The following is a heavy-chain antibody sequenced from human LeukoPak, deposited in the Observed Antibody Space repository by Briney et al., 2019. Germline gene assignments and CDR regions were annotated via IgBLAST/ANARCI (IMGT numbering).Heavy chain of an antibody. J-gene: IGHJ6*02. V-gene: IGHV3-7*03. D-gene: IGHD2-15*01. CDR1: GFTFSSYW. CDR2: INHNGNVN. Sequence: PGGSLRLSCAASGFTFSSYWMNWARQAPGKGLEWVASINHNGNVNYYVDSVKGRFTISRDNAKNSLYLQMSNLRAEDTAVYFWAGGGGWDVWGQGATVTVSS. CDR3: AGGGGWDV.